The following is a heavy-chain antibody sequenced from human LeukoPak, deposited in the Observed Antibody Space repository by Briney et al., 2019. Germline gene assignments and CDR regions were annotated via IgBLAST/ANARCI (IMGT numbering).Heavy chain of an antibody. Sequence: SETLSLTCAVYGGSFSGYYWSWIRQPPGKGLEWIGEINHSGSTNYNPSLKSRVTISVDTSKNQFSLKLSSVTAADTAVYYCARRSFYYDILTGFSGWGQGTLVTVSS. CDR3: ARRSFYYDILTGFSG. CDR2: INHSGST. D-gene: IGHD3-9*01. V-gene: IGHV4-34*01. J-gene: IGHJ4*02. CDR1: GGSFSGYY.